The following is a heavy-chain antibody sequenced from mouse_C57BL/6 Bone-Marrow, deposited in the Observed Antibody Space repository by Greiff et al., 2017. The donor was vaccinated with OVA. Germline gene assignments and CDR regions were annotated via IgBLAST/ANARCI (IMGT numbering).Heavy chain of an antibody. CDR3: AKEGLLGRDFPYYAMDY. CDR2: IWRGGST. V-gene: IGHV2-5*01. Sequence: QVQLKESGPGLVQPSQSLSITCTVSGFSLTSYGVHWVRQSPGKGLEWLGVIWRGGSTDYNAAFMSRLSITKDNSKSQVFFKMNSLQADDTAIYYCAKEGLLGRDFPYYAMDYWGQGTSVTVSS. J-gene: IGHJ4*01. CDR1: GFSLTSYG. D-gene: IGHD4-1*01.